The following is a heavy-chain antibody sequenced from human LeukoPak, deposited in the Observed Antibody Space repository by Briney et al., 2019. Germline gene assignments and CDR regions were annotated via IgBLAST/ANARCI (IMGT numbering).Heavy chain of an antibody. D-gene: IGHD4-11*01. J-gene: IGHJ6*03. V-gene: IGHV1-69*13. CDR2: IIPIFGTA. Sequence: SVKVSCKASGGTFSSYAISWVRQAPGQGLEWMGGIIPIFGTANYAQKFQGRVTITADESTSTAYMELSSLRSEDTAVYYCARSLGYSNYYYYYYMDVWGKGTTVTVSS. CDR3: ARSLGYSNYYYYYYMDV. CDR1: GGTFSSYA.